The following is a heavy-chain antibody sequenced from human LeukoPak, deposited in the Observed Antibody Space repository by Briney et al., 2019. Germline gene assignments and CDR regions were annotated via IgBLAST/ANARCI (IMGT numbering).Heavy chain of an antibody. CDR3: ARGYYDFWSGDSAYYYYMDV. D-gene: IGHD3-3*01. CDR1: GYSFTSYW. CDR2: IYPGDSGT. V-gene: IGHV5-51*01. J-gene: IGHJ6*03. Sequence: GESLKISCEGSGYSFTSYWIGWVRQMPGKGLEWMGIIYPGDSGTRYSPSFQGQVTISADKSISTAYLQWSSLKASDTAMYYCARGYYDFWSGDSAYYYYMDVWGKGTTVTVSS.